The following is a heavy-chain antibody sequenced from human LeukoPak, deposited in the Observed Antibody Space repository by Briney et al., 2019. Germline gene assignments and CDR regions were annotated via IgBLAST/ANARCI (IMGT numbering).Heavy chain of an antibody. Sequence: GGSLRLSCAASGFTFNTFEMNGVRQAPGKGLEGVSYVSGSGDEIRYGDSVRGRFPISRDNAKSSLYLQMNSLRAEDTAVYYCATKVPGSSHFSSWGQGTLVTVSS. CDR1: GFTFNTFE. D-gene: IGHD6-19*01. V-gene: IGHV3-48*03. J-gene: IGHJ4*02. CDR2: VSGSGDEI. CDR3: ATKVPGSSHFSS.